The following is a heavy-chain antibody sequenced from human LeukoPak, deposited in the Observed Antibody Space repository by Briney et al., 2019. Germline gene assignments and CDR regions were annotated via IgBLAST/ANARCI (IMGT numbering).Heavy chain of an antibody. CDR1: GGSISNYY. D-gene: IGHD6-13*01. CDR2: IYISGST. J-gene: IGHJ1*01. Sequence: SETLSLTCTVSGGSISNYYWSWIRQPAGKGLEWIGRIYISGSTNYNPSLKSRVTMSVDTSKNQFSLKLSSVTAADTAVCYCARGYSSSWSHIAQPTEYFQHWGQGTLVTVSS. V-gene: IGHV4-4*07. CDR3: ARGYSSSWSHIAQPTEYFQH.